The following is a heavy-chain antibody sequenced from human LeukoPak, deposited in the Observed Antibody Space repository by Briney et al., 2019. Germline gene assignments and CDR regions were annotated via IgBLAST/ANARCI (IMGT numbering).Heavy chain of an antibody. J-gene: IGHJ4*02. CDR3: ATLGGGFRDLYN. V-gene: IGHV1-24*01. Sequence: ASVKVSCKVSGYTLTELSIHWVRQAPGKGLEWMGGFDPEDGETIYAQKFQGRVTMTEDTSTDTAYMELSSLRPEDTAMYYCATLGGGFRDLYNWGQGTLVTVSS. CDR2: FDPEDGET. CDR1: GYTLTELS. D-gene: IGHD3-16*01.